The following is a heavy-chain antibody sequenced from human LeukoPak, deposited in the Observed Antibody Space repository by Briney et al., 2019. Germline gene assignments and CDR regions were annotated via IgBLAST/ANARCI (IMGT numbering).Heavy chain of an antibody. D-gene: IGHD3-22*01. CDR2: ISSSSYI. J-gene: IGHJ4*02. CDR3: ARDPPTYYYDSSGFGG. CDR1: GFTFSSYS. V-gene: IGHV3-21*01. Sequence: GGSLRLSCAASGFTFSSYSMNWVRQAPGKGLEWVSSISSSSYIYYADSVKGRFTISRDNAKNSLYLQMNSLRAEDTAVYYCARDPPTYYYDSSGFGGWGQGTRVTVSS.